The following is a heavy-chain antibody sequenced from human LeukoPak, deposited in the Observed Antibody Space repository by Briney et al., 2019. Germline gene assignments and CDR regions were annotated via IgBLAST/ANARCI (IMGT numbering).Heavy chain of an antibody. D-gene: IGHD6-19*01. J-gene: IGHJ4*02. Sequence: SETLSLTCAVSGVSISSGGYSWSWIRQPPGKGLEWIGYIYHSGSTYYNPSLKSRVTISVDRSKNQFSLKLSSVTAADTAVYYCATGGGGWPFDYWGQGTLVTVSS. CDR3: ATGGGGWPFDY. CDR2: IYHSGST. CDR1: GVSISSGGYS. V-gene: IGHV4-30-2*01.